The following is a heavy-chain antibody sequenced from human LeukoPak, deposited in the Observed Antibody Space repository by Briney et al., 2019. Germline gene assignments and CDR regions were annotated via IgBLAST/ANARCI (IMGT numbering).Heavy chain of an antibody. CDR1: GFTFDDYA. CDR3: AKAEPSYYYDSSAFPPKYAFDI. J-gene: IGHJ3*02. D-gene: IGHD3-22*01. CDR2: ISWNSGSI. V-gene: IGHV3-9*01. Sequence: GGSLRLSCAASGFTFDDYAMHWVRQAPGKGLEWVSGISWNSGSIGYADSVKGRFTISRDNAKNSLYLQMNSLRAEDTALYYCAKAEPSYYYDSSAFPPKYAFDIWGQGTMVTVSS.